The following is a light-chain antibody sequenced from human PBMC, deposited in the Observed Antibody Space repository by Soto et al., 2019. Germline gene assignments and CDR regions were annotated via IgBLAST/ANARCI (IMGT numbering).Light chain of an antibody. CDR2: TAS. CDR3: QQVNIYPLT. CDR1: QDISDY. V-gene: IGKV1-9*01. J-gene: IGKJ4*01. Sequence: DIQLTQSPSFLSASVGDRVTITCRASQDISDYLAWYQQKPGKAPKLLIYTASLLQSGVPSRFSGSASGTQFTLTISSLQPEDFATYYCQQVNIYPLTFGGGTKVEIK.